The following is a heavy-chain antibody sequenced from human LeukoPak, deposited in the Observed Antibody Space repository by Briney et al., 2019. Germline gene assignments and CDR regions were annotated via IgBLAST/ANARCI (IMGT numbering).Heavy chain of an antibody. CDR3: ARGGRVGEIDY. V-gene: IGHV4-4*07. Sequence: SETLSLACTVSGGSISSYYWSWIRQPAGKGLEWIGRIYTSGSTNYNPSLKSRVTMSVDTSKNQFSLKLSSVTVADTAVYYCARGGRVGEIDYWGQGTLVTVSS. D-gene: IGHD1-26*01. CDR1: GGSISSYY. J-gene: IGHJ4*02. CDR2: IYTSGST.